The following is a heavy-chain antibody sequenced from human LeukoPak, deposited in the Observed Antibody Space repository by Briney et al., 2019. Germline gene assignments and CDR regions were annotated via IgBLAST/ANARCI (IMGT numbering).Heavy chain of an antibody. Sequence: SETLSLTCAVYGGSFSGYYWSWIRQPPGKGLEWIGEINHSGSTNYNPSLKSRVTISVDMSKNQFSLKLSSVTAADTAVYYCARGLVVAATPKLLYGMDVWGQGTTVTVSS. CDR3: ARGLVVAATPKLLYGMDV. CDR1: GGSFSGYY. CDR2: INHSGST. V-gene: IGHV4-34*01. D-gene: IGHD2-15*01. J-gene: IGHJ6*02.